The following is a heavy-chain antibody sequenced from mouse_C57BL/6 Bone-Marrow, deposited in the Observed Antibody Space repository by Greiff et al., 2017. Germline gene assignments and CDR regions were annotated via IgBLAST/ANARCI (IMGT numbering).Heavy chain of an antibody. J-gene: IGHJ3*01. V-gene: IGHV5-6*01. Sequence: EVQLVESGGDLVKPGGSLKLSCAASGFTFSSYGMSWVRQTPDKRLEWVATISSGGSYTYYPDSVKGRFTISRDNAKNTLYLQMSSLKSEDTAMYYCSRRSFYGGVAYWGQETLVTVSA. D-gene: IGHD1-1*01. CDR1: GFTFSSYG. CDR2: ISSGGSYT. CDR3: SRRSFYGGVAY.